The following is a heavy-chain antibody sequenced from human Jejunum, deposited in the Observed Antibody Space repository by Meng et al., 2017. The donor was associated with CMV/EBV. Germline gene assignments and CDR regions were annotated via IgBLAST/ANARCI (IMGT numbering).Heavy chain of an antibody. Sequence: QVQLVLSRAEVKKPGASLKVSCKASGYTFTGYYMHWVRQAPGQGLEWMGWINPDSGDTSFAQRFQGRVTMTRDTSINTVYMELSRLRSDDTAVYYCARGPAYYYISDSYYVRSGWFDPWGQGTLVTVSS. CDR1: GYTFTGYY. J-gene: IGHJ5*02. D-gene: IGHD3-10*01. CDR3: ARGPAYYYISDSYYVRSGWFDP. V-gene: IGHV1-2*02. CDR2: INPDSGDT.